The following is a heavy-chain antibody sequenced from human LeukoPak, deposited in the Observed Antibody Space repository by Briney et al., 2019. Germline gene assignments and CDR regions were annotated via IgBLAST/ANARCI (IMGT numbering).Heavy chain of an antibody. CDR2: FDPEGGET. V-gene: IGHV1-24*01. CDR3: ATLGYCSSTSCSDFGY. D-gene: IGHD2-2*01. Sequence: ASVKVSCKVSGYTLTELSMHWVRQAPGKGLEWMGGFDPEGGETIYAQKFQGRVTMTEDTSTDTAYMELSSLRSEDTAVYYCATLGYCSSTSCSDFGYWGQGTLVTVSS. CDR1: GYTLTELS. J-gene: IGHJ4*02.